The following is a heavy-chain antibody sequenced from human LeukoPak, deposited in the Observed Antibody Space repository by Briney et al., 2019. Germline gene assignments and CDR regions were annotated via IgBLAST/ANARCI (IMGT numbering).Heavy chain of an antibody. CDR1: GGSISSYY. CDR3: ARVYGGNWMNFDY. D-gene: IGHD4-23*01. Sequence: SETLSLTCTVSGGSISSYYWSWIRQPPGKGLEWIGYIYYSGSTNYNPSLKSRVTISVDTSKNQFSLKLSSVTAADTAVYYCARVYGGNWMNFDYWGQGTLVTVSS. J-gene: IGHJ4*02. V-gene: IGHV4-59*01. CDR2: IYYSGST.